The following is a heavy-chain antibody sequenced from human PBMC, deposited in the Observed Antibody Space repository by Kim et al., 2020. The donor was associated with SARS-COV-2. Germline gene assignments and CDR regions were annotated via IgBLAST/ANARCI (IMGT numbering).Heavy chain of an antibody. CDR3: ARDLYYYDSSKKRGDVFDI. J-gene: IGHJ3*02. Sequence: GGSLRLSCAASGFIFSKYSMNWVRQAPGKGLEWVSSISSSSYYIYYADSVKGRFTISRDNAKSSLSLQMNSLRAEDTAVYYCARDLYYYDSSKKRGDVFDIWGQGTMVTVSS. D-gene: IGHD3-22*01. CDR1: GFIFSKYS. V-gene: IGHV3-21*01. CDR2: ISSSSYYI.